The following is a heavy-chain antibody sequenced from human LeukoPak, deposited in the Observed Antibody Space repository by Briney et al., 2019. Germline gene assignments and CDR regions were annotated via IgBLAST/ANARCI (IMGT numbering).Heavy chain of an antibody. CDR2: FYHSGNP. J-gene: IGHJ4*02. Sequence: KPSETLSLTCTVSGDSISSYFWSWIRQPPGKGLEWIGYFYHSGNPNYNPSLKSRVTISVDTSKNQFSLRLSSVTAADTAVYYCARRFSSGWYYFDYWGQGTLVTVSS. D-gene: IGHD6-19*01. CDR1: GDSISSYF. V-gene: IGHV4-59*08. CDR3: ARRFSSGWYYFDY.